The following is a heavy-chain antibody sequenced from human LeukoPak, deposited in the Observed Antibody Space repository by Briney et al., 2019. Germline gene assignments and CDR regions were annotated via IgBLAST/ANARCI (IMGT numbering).Heavy chain of an antibody. J-gene: IGHJ5*02. CDR3: ARAGGLGLVAPRWFDP. Sequence: ASVKVSCKASGGTFSSYAISWVRQAPGQGLEWMGGIIPIFGTANYAQKFQGRVTITADESTSTAYMELSSLRSEDTAVYYCARAGGLGLVAPRWFDPWGQGTLVTVSS. V-gene: IGHV1-69*13. CDR1: GGTFSSYA. D-gene: IGHD3/OR15-3a*01. CDR2: IIPIFGTA.